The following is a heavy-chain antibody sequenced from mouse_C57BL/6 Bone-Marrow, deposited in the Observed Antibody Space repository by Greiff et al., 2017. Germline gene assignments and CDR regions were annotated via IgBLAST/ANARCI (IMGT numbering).Heavy chain of an antibody. CDR3: AVRALTGTGFDY. CDR2: IDPSDSYT. CDR1: GYTFTSYW. D-gene: IGHD4-1*01. Sequence: VQLQQSGAELVMPGASVKLSCKASGYTFTSYWMHWVKQRPGQGLEWIGEIDPSDSYTNYNQKFKGKSTLTVDKSSSTAYMQLSSLTSEDSAVYYCAVRALTGTGFDYWGQGTTLTVSS. V-gene: IGHV1-69*01. J-gene: IGHJ2*01.